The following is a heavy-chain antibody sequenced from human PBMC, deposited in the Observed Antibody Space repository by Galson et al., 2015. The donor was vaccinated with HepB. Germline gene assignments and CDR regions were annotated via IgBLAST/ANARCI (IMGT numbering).Heavy chain of an antibody. J-gene: IGHJ2*01. Sequence: SETLSLTCTVSGGSISNYYWNWIRQPPGKGLEWIGNIYYSGSTNYSPSLKSRVTISLDTSKNQYSLKLSSVTAADTAVYYCARKGGPFEVPHWYFDLWGRGTLVTVSS. CDR3: ARKGGPFEVPHWYFDL. CDR2: IYYSGST. V-gene: IGHV4-59*01. CDR1: GGSISNYY. D-gene: IGHD3-16*01.